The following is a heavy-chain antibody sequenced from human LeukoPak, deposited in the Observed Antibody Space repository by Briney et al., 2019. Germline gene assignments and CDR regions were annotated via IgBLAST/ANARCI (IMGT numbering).Heavy chain of an antibody. CDR2: MNPNSGNT. CDR1: GGTFSSYA. V-gene: IGHV1-8*02. Sequence: ASVKVSCKASGGTFSSYAISWVRQAPGQGLEWMGWMNPNSGNTGYAQKFQGRFTLTRETFISTAYMELSSLRSDDTAVYYCVRAMAPLDTFNYQYAMDVWGQGTMVTVPS. D-gene: IGHD5-24*01. J-gene: IGHJ6*02. CDR3: VRAMAPLDTFNYQYAMDV.